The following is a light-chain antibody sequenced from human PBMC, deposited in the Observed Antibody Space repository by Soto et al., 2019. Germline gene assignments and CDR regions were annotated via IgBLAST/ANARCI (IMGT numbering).Light chain of an antibody. J-gene: IGKJ1*01. CDR1: QTIRNY. CDR2: GAI. V-gene: IGKV1-39*01. CDR3: QKNYSTPAWT. Sequence: DIQMTQSPSSLSASVGDRVTITCRASQTIRNYLNWYQQKPGKAPKLLIYGAINLHSGVPSRFSGSGSGIDFIITISSLQPEDVATYYCQKNYSTPAWTFGLGTKVDIK.